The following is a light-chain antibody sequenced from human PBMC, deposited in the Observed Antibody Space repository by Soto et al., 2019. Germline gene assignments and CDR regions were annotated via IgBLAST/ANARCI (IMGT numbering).Light chain of an antibody. Sequence: EIVLTQSPGTLALSPGERATLSCRASQSLSNSELAWYQQKPGQAPRLLIYGASTRATGIPARFSGSGSGTEFTLTISSLQSEDFAVYYCQQYNNWPTFGQGTKVDIK. V-gene: IGKV3-15*01. CDR3: QQYNNWPT. CDR2: GAS. CDR1: QSLSNS. J-gene: IGKJ1*01.